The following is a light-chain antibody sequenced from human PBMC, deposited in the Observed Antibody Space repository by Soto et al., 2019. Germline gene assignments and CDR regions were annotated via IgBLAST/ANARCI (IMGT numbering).Light chain of an antibody. J-gene: IGKJ3*01. CDR2: AAS. Sequence: DIQVTQSPSSLSASVGDRVTITCRASQIISNHLNWYQHTPGKAPKVLIYAASTLQGGAPSRFSGSGSGKDITLTINSLQPEDFATDFCQQSLSAPFSFGPGTKVDL. CDR3: QQSLSAPFS. CDR1: QIISNH. V-gene: IGKV1-39*01.